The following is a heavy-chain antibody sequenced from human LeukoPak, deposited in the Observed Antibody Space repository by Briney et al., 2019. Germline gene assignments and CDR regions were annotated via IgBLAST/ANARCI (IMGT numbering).Heavy chain of an antibody. J-gene: IGHJ4*02. CDR3: AGDPYLTGKFDY. D-gene: IGHD1-1*01. Sequence: SETLSLTCTVSGGSVSSASYYWSWIRQPPGKGLEWIAYIYYSGSTNYNPSLKSRVTISVDTSKNQFSLKLSSVTAADTAVYYCAGDPYLTGKFDYWGQGTLVTVSS. CDR2: IYYSGST. V-gene: IGHV4-61*01. CDR1: GGSVSSASYY.